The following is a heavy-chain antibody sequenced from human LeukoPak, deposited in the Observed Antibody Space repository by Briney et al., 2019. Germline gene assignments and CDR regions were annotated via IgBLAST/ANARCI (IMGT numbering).Heavy chain of an antibody. CDR2: LYYRGST. V-gene: IGHV4-59*08. D-gene: IGHD3-22*01. CDR1: GVSISSYY. Sequence: SETLSLTCTVSGVSISSYYWGWVRQPPGKGLEWIGGLYYRGSTKSNPSLKSRVTISVDTSKTPLSLRLTSVTAADTAVYFCARQYFGYDTSGPYAHFDSWGQGILVTVSS. J-gene: IGHJ4*02. CDR3: ARQYFGYDTSGPYAHFDS.